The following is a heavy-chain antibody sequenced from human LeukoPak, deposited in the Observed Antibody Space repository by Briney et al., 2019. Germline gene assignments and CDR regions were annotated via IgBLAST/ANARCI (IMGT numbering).Heavy chain of an antibody. CDR2: IYSGGST. CDR1: GFTFSTYS. V-gene: IGHV3-66*01. Sequence: GGSLRLSCAASGFTFSTYSMNWVRQAPGKGLEWVSVIYSGGSTYYADSVKGRFTISRDNSKNTLYLQMNSLRAEDTAVYYCAALRYFDYWGQGTLVTVSS. CDR3: AALRYFDY. J-gene: IGHJ4*02.